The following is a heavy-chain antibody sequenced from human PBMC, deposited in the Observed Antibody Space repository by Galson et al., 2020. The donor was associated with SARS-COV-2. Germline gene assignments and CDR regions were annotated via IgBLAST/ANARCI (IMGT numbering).Heavy chain of an antibody. V-gene: IGHV3-30*01. CDR3: ARSYSGSYYSWFDP. Sequence: GGSLRLSCAASGFTFSSYAMHWVRQAPGKGLEWVAVISYDGSNKYYADSVKGRFTISRDNSKNTLYLQMNSLRAEDTAVYYCARSYSGSYYSWFDPWGQGTLVTVSS. D-gene: IGHD1-26*01. CDR1: GFTFSSYA. J-gene: IGHJ5*02. CDR2: ISYDGSNK.